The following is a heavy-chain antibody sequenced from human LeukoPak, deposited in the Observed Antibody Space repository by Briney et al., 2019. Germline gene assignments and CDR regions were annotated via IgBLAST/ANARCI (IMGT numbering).Heavy chain of an antibody. CDR2: ISWNSGSI. D-gene: IGHD6-19*01. J-gene: IGHJ6*02. CDR3: AKDRQWLKRGGMDV. Sequence: GGSLRLSCAASGFTFDDYAMHWVRQAPGKGLEWVSGISWNSGSIGYADSVKGRFTISRDNSKNTVYLQMISLRAEDTAVYYCAKDRQWLKRGGMDVWGQGTTVTVSS. CDR1: GFTFDDYA. V-gene: IGHV3-9*01.